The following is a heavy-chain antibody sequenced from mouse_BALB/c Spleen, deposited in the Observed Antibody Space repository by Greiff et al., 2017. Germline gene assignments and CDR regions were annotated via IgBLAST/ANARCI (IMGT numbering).Heavy chain of an antibody. J-gene: IGHJ4*01. CDR1: GYSITCGYY. Sequence: EVKLMESGPGLVKPSQSLSLTCSVTGYSITCGYYWNWIRQFPGNKLEWMGYISYDGSNNYNPSLKNRISITRDTSKNQFFLKLNSVTTEDTATYYCARVSYSYAMDYWGQGTSVTVSS. CDR2: ISYDGSN. CDR3: ARVSYSYAMDY. D-gene: IGHD1-1*01. V-gene: IGHV3-6*02.